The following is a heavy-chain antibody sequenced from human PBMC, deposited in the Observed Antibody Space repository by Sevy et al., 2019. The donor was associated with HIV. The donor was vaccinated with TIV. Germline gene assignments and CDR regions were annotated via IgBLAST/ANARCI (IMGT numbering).Heavy chain of an antibody. J-gene: IGHJ4*02. CDR2: ISNSGGTT. CDR3: ARITGWRFDY. CDR1: GFTFSDYY. Sequence: GGSLRLSCAASGFTFSDYYMSWIRQAPGKGLEWVSYISNSGGTTYYADSVKGRFTISRDNAKNSLYLQMNNLRAEDTAVSYCARITGWRFDYWGQGTLVTVSS. V-gene: IGHV3-11*04. D-gene: IGHD6-19*01.